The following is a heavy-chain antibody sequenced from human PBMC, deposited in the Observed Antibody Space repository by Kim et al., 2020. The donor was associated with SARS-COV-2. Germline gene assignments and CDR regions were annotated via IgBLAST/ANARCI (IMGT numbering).Heavy chain of an antibody. V-gene: IGHV4-59*13. D-gene: IGHD4-4*01. J-gene: IGHJ4*02. CDR3: ARDNSNYAMDY. Sequence: SETLSLTCTVSGGSISSYYWSWIRQPPGKGLEWIGYIYYSGSTNYNPSLKSRVTISVDTSKNQFSLKLSSVTAADTAVYYCARDNSNYAMDYWGQGTLVT. CDR2: IYYSGST. CDR1: GGSISSYY.